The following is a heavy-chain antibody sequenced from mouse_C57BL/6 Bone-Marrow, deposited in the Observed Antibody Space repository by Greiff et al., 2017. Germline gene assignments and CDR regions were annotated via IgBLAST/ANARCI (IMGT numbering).Heavy chain of an antibody. J-gene: IGHJ3*01. V-gene: IGHV1-75*01. CDR1: GYTFTDYY. CDR2: IFPGSGST. D-gene: IGHD1-1*01. CDR3: ARTPITTVVATPLAY. Sequence: QVQLQQSGPELVKPGASVKISCKASGYTFTDYYINWVKQRPGQGLEWIGWIFPGSGSTYYPEKFKGPATLTVDKSSSTAYLLLSSLTSEDSAVXCGARTPITTVVATPLAYWGKGTRVMVSA.